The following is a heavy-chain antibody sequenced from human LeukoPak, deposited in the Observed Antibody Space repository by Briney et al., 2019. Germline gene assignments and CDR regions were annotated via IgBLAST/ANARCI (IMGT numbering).Heavy chain of an antibody. CDR2: ISYDGSNK. J-gene: IGHJ5*02. V-gene: IGHV3-30*01. CDR3: ARLNT. CDR1: GFTFSSYA. D-gene: IGHD1/OR15-1a*01. Sequence: GGSLRLSCAASGFTFSSYAMDWVRQAPGKGLEWVVVISYDGSNKYYADSVKGRFTISRDNSKNTLYLQMNSLRAEDTAVYYCARLNTWGQGTLVTVSS.